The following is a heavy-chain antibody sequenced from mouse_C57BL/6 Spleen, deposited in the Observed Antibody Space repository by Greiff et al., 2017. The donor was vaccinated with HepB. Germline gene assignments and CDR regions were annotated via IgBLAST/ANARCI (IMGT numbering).Heavy chain of an antibody. Sequence: VQLKESGPGLAKPSQTLSLTCSVTGYSITSDYWNWIRKFPGNKLEYMGYISYSGSTYYNPSLKSRISITRDTSKNQYYLQLNSVTTEDTATYYCARYGIYYGNHGGYFDVWGTGTTVTVSS. CDR2: ISYSGST. V-gene: IGHV3-8*01. CDR1: GYSITSDY. J-gene: IGHJ1*03. CDR3: ARYGIYYGNHGGYFDV. D-gene: IGHD2-1*01.